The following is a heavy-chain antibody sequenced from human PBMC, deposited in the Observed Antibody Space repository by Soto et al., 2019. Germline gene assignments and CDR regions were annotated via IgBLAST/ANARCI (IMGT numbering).Heavy chain of an antibody. CDR1: GGCISSYY. CDR3: ARVQQWLYFDY. Sequence: QVQLQESGPGLVKPSETLSLTCTVSGGCISSYYWSWIRQPPGKGLEWIGYIYYSGSTNYNPSLKSRVTISVDTSKNQFSLKLSSVTAAVTAVYYCARVQQWLYFDYWGQGTLVTVSS. V-gene: IGHV4-59*01. J-gene: IGHJ4*02. CDR2: IYYSGST. D-gene: IGHD6-19*01.